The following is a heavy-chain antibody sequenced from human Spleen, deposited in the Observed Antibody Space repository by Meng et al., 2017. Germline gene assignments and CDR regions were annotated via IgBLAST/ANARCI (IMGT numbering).Heavy chain of an antibody. CDR3: AAYSGSYMGY. CDR1: GGSISPYF. Sequence: SETLSLTCTVSGGSISPYFWSWIRQPAGEGLEWIGRISSSGSTNYNPSLKSRVTMSVDTSKNQFSLKLSSVTAADTAVYYCAAYSGSYMGYWGQGTLVTVSS. J-gene: IGHJ4*02. V-gene: IGHV4-4*07. D-gene: IGHD1-26*01. CDR2: ISSSGST.